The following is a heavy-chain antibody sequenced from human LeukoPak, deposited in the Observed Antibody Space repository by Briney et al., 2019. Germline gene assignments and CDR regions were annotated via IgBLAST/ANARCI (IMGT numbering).Heavy chain of an antibody. CDR1: GYTFTSYA. Sequence: ASVKVSCKASGYTFTSYAMNWVRQAPGQGLEWMGWINTNTGNPTYAQGFTGRFVFSLDTSVSTAYLQISSLKAEDTAVYYCARVLGRGGYSYGYLPENWFDPWGQGTLVTVSS. CDR3: ARVLGRGGYSYGYLPENWFDP. V-gene: IGHV7-4-1*02. J-gene: IGHJ5*02. D-gene: IGHD5-18*01. CDR2: INTNTGNP.